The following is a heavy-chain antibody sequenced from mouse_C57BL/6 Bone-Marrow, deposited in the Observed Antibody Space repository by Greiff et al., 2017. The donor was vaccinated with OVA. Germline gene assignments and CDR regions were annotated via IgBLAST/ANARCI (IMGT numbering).Heavy chain of an antibody. J-gene: IGHJ3*01. CDR3: ARDYYGSSPPFAY. CDR1: GFSLTSYG. Sequence: VQRVESGPGLVQPSQSLSITCTVSGFSLTSYGVHWVRQSPGKGLEWLGVIWSGGSTDYNAAFISRLSISKDNSKSQVFFKMNSLQADDTAIYYCARDYYGSSPPFAYWGQGTLVTVSA. CDR2: IWSGGST. D-gene: IGHD1-1*01. V-gene: IGHV2-2*01.